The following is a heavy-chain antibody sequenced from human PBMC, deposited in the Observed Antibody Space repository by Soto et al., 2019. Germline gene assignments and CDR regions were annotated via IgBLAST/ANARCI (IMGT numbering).Heavy chain of an antibody. Sequence: QVQLVQSGAEVKKPGASVKVSCKASGYTFTSYDINWVRQATGQGLEWMGWMNPNSGNTGYAQKFQGRVTMTRNTSISTAYMELSSLRSEDMAVYYCASSSSWTYYYYYGMDVWGQGTTVTVS. V-gene: IGHV1-8*01. CDR3: ASSSSWTYYYYYGMDV. CDR1: GYTFTSYD. CDR2: MNPNSGNT. J-gene: IGHJ6*02. D-gene: IGHD6-13*01.